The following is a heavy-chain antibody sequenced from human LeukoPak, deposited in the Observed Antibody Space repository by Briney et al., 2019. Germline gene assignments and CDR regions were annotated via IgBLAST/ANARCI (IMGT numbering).Heavy chain of an antibody. J-gene: IGHJ4*02. CDR3: ATDRLGYCSSTSCYFDY. CDR2: FDPEDGET. D-gene: IGHD2-2*01. CDR1: GYTLTELS. V-gene: IGHV1-24*01. Sequence: SVKVSCKVSGYTLTELSMHWVRQAPGKGLEWMGGFDPEDGETIYAQKFQGRVTMTEDTSTDTAYMELSSLRSEDTAVYYCATDRLGYCSSTSCYFDYWGQGTLVTVSS.